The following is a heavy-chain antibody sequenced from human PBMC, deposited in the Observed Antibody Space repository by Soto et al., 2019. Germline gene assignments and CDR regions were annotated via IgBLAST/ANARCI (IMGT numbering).Heavy chain of an antibody. J-gene: IGHJ5*01. CDR3: AKDRRAGGNSAFYFDF. CDR1: GFKFSSYA. CDR2: ISATGGGT. Sequence: PGGSLRLSGAASGFKFSSYAMSWVRQTPGKGLEWGALISATGGGTYYADSVKGRFTISRDNSDNTLYLQVHSLRAEDTAVYYCAKDRRAGGNSAFYFDFWGQG. D-gene: IGHD3-16*01. V-gene: IGHV3-23*01.